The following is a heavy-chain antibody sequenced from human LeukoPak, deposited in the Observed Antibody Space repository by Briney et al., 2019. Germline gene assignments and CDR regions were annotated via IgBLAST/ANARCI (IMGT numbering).Heavy chain of an antibody. V-gene: IGHV3-15*01. CDR2: IKSKTDGGTT. J-gene: IGHJ4*02. D-gene: IGHD6-13*01. CDR1: GFTFSNAW. Sequence: GGSLRLSCAASGFTFSNAWMSWVRQAPGKGLEWVGRIKSKTDGGTTDYAAPVKGRFTISRDDSKNTLYLQMNSLKTEDTAVYYCTTLSGYSSSWLDYWGQGTLVTVSS. CDR3: TTLSGYSSSWLDY.